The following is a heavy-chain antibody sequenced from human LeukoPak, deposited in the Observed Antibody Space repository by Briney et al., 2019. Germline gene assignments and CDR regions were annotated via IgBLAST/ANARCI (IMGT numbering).Heavy chain of an antibody. D-gene: IGHD3-16*02. J-gene: IGHJ4*02. V-gene: IGHV4-39*01. CDR3: ARHEGGIMITFGGVIVTPYFDY. Sequence: LRLSCAASGFTFSDYYMSWIRQPPGKGLEWIGSIYYSGSTYYNPSLKSRVTISVDTSKNQFSLKLSSVTAADTAVYYCARHEGGIMITFGGVIVTPYFDYWGQGTLVTVSS. CDR2: IYYSGST. CDR1: GFTFSDYY.